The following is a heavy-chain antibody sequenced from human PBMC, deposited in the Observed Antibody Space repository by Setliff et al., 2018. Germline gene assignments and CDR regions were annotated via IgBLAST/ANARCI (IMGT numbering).Heavy chain of an antibody. CDR1: GFTFSSYT. V-gene: IGHV3-30*04. Sequence: GGSLRLSCAASGFTFSSYTMHWVRQAPGKGLEWVALISSDGSHKYYTDSVKGRFTSSRDNARNTVYLQMNRLRGEDTAVYFCARDYDGRYFDPWGQGTLVTVSS. CDR3: ARDYDGRYFDP. D-gene: IGHD6-19*01. CDR2: ISSDGSHK. J-gene: IGHJ5*02.